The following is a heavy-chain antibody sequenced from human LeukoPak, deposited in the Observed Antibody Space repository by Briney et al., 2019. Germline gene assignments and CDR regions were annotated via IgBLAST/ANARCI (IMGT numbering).Heavy chain of an antibody. J-gene: IGHJ5*02. D-gene: IGHD3-10*01. Sequence: SETLSLTCAVYGGSFSSYYWGWIRQPPGKGLEWIGEINHSGGTNYNPSLKSRVTISVDTPKNQFSLRLSSVTAADTAVYYCARVVTLVRGVIFVNWIDPWGQGTPVTVSS. V-gene: IGHV4-34*01. CDR3: ARVVTLVRGVIFVNWIDP. CDR2: INHSGGT. CDR1: GGSFSSYY.